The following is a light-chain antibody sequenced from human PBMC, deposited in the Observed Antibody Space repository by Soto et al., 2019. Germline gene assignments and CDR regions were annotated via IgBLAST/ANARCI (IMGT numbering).Light chain of an antibody. J-gene: IGKJ1*01. CDR3: QHYGGLWT. CDR1: QTITNR. Sequence: DIQMTQSPSTVSASVGDRVTITCRASQTITNRLAWYQRKPGKAPKVLIYDASNLESGVPSSFRGSGSGTEFILTISSLQPDDFATYYCQHYGGLWTFGQGTKVEVK. CDR2: DAS. V-gene: IGKV1-5*01.